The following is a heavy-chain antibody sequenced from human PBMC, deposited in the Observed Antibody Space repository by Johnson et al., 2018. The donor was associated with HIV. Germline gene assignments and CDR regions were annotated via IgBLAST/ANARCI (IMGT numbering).Heavy chain of an antibody. CDR3: ARDMRDSAWGDAFDI. D-gene: IGHD3-16*01. Sequence: EVQLVESGGGLVQPGGSLRLSCAASGFTFSRYWMSWVRQAPGKGLEWVANINQDGSEKYYVDSVKGRFTISRDNAKNSLYLQMNSLRAEDTAVYYCARDMRDSAWGDAFDIWGQGTMVTVSP. CDR1: GFTFSRYW. V-gene: IGHV3-7*01. CDR2: INQDGSEK. J-gene: IGHJ3*02.